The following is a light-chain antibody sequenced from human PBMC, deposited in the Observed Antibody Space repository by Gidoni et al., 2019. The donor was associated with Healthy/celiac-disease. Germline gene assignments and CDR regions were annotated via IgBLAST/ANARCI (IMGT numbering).Light chain of an antibody. Sequence: DIQLTQSPSTLSASVGDRVTITCRASQSISSWLAWYQQKPGKAPKLLIYKASSLESGVPSRFSGSGSGTEFTLTSSSLQPDDFATYYCQQYNSYLWTFGQXTKVEIK. CDR3: QQYNSYLWT. CDR2: KAS. J-gene: IGKJ1*01. V-gene: IGKV1-5*03. CDR1: QSISSW.